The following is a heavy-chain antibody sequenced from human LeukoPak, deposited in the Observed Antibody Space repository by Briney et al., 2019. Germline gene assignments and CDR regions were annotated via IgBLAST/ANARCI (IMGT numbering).Heavy chain of an antibody. CDR2: SSWNSGTI. J-gene: IGHJ3*01. V-gene: IGHV3-9*01. D-gene: IGHD1/OR15-1a*01. CDR3: AKDLAVGTSPRVYAFDV. Sequence: PGGSLRLSCAASGFTFSDYAMHWVRQVPRKGLEWVGGSSWNSGTIAYGESVKGRATISRDNARNSLYLEVNSLRVEDTALYYCAKDLAVGTSPRVYAFDVWGQGSLVTVSS. CDR1: GFTFSDYA.